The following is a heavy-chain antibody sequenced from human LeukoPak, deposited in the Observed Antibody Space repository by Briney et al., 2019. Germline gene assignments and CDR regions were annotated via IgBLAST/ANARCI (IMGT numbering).Heavy chain of an antibody. Sequence: QPGGSLRLSCAASGFTFSSYSMSWVRQAPGKGLEWVANIKQDGSEKYYVDSVKGRFTISRDNAKNSLYLQMNSLRAEDTAVYYCARDSVTTYFDYWGQGTLVTVSS. J-gene: IGHJ4*02. CDR2: IKQDGSEK. D-gene: IGHD4-11*01. V-gene: IGHV3-7*01. CDR3: ARDSVTTYFDY. CDR1: GFTFSSYS.